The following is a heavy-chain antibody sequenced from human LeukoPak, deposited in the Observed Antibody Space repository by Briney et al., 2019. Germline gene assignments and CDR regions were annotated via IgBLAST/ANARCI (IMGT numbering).Heavy chain of an antibody. J-gene: IGHJ4*02. CDR1: GYTFTGYY. CDR2: INPNNGDT. V-gene: IGHV1-2*04. CDR3: ARGPNTGCFDY. D-gene: IGHD7-27*01. Sequence: ASVKVSCKASGYTFTGYYMHWMRQAPGQGLEGMGWINPNNGDTRYAQKFQGWVTLTRDTSISTAYMELSRLTSDDTSVYYCARGPNTGCFDYWGQGTLVTVSS.